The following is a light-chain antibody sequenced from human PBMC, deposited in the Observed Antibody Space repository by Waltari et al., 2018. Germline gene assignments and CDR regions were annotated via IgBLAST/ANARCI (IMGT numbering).Light chain of an antibody. V-gene: IGKV3-15*01. CDR1: QSINSN. J-gene: IGKJ1*01. CDR3: QQYNNGPPET. CDR2: EAS. Sequence: IVMTQSPATLSVSPGEGASRAARASQSINSNVAWFQQNPGQSTRLLIYEASTRATGVPARFSGIGSGTDFTLTISSLKSEDSATYYCQQYNNGPPETFGQGTKVEIK.